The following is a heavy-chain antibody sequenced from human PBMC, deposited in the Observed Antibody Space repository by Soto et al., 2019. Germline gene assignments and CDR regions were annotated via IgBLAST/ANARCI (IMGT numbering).Heavy chain of an antibody. CDR2: IFSNDVK. Sequence: QVTLKESGPXXXXPTETLTLTCTVSGFLLTNAKMGVSWIRQPPGKALEWLAHIFSNDVKSYTTSLKSRLTISKDTSNTQVVLTMTNMDPADTATYYCSRNPDTAMHFDFWGQGALVTVSS. D-gene: IGHD5-18*01. CDR1: GFLLTNAKMG. CDR3: SRNPDTAMHFDF. V-gene: IGHV2-26*01. J-gene: IGHJ4*02.